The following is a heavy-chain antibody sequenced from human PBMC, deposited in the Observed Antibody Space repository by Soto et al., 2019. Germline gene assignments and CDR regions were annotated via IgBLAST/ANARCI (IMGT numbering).Heavy chain of an antibody. CDR1: GFTFSSYG. D-gene: IGHD3-16*01. CDR2: IWYDGSNK. V-gene: IGHV3-33*01. CDR3: ARYLHPGGVMGGYGMDV. Sequence: QVQLVESGGGVVQPGRSLRLSCAASGFTFSSYGMHWVRQAPGKGLEWVAVIWYDGSNKYYADSVKGRFTISRDNSKNTLYLQMNSLRAEDTAVYYCARYLHPGGVMGGYGMDVWGQGTTVTVSS. J-gene: IGHJ6*02.